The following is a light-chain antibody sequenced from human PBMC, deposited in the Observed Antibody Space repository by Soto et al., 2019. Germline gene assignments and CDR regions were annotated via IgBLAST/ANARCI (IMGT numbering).Light chain of an antibody. CDR2: TNH. Sequence: QSVLTQPPSVSGTPGQKVSISCSGSASNLGGNPVNWYQHLPGAAPKLLIYTNHQRPSGVPDRVSGSKSGTSASLAISGLRSEDEADFSCAAWDDSLNAVVFGGGTKVTVL. CDR3: AAWDDSLNAVV. CDR1: ASNLGGNP. V-gene: IGLV1-44*01. J-gene: IGLJ2*01.